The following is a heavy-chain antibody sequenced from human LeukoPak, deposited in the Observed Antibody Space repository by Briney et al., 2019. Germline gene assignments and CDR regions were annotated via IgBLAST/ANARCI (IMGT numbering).Heavy chain of an antibody. J-gene: IGHJ4*02. CDR2: FDPEDGET. Sequence: EASVKVSCKVSGYTLTELSMHWVRQAPGKGLEWMGGFDPEDGETIYAQKFQGRVTMTGDTSTDTAYVELSSLRSEDTAVYYCATDKRGRYFDWLLYYWGQGTLVTVSS. V-gene: IGHV1-24*01. CDR1: GYTLTELS. D-gene: IGHD3-9*01. CDR3: ATDKRGRYFDWLLYY.